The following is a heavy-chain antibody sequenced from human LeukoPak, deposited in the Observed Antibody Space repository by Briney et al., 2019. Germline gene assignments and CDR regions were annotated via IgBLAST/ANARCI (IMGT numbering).Heavy chain of an antibody. CDR2: INPNSGGT. CDR3: ARHEQDIVVVPAAMPGFDP. D-gene: IGHD2-2*01. V-gene: IGHV1-2*02. J-gene: IGHJ5*01. Sequence: ASVKVSCKASGYTFTDYYMHWLRHAPGQGLEWMGLINPNSGGTNYAQNFQGRVTMTRDTSISTAYMELSRLRSDDTAVYYCARHEQDIVVVPAAMPGFDPWGQGTLVNLSS. CDR1: GYTFTDYY.